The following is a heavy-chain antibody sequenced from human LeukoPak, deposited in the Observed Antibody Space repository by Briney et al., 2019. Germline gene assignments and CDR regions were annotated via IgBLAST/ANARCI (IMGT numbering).Heavy chain of an antibody. Sequence: GGSLRLSCTASGFTFGDYAMSWVRQAPGKGLEWVGFIRSKAYGGTTEYAASVKGRFTISRDDSKSIAYLQMNSLKTEDTAVYYCTRDWRRGYSYGYAAGYFDYWGQATLVTVSS. CDR1: GFTFGDYA. CDR2: IRSKAYGGTT. D-gene: IGHD5-18*01. CDR3: TRDWRRGYSYGYAAGYFDY. J-gene: IGHJ4*02. V-gene: IGHV3-49*04.